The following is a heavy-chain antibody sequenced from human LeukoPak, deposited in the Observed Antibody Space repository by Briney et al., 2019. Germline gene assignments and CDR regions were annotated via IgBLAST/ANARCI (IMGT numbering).Heavy chain of an antibody. Sequence: SQTLSLTCTLSGGSISDYYWSWLRQPPGKGLEWIGYIYYSGSTNYNPSLKSRVTISVDTSKNQFSLKLNSVTAADTAVYYCARALSGSYSSFDYWGQGTLVTVSS. CDR3: ARALSGSYSSFDY. D-gene: IGHD1-26*01. CDR2: IYYSGST. CDR1: GGSISDYY. J-gene: IGHJ4*02. V-gene: IGHV4-59*01.